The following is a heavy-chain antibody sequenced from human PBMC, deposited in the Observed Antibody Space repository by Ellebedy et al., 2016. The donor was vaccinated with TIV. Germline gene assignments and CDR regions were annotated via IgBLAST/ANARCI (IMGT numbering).Heavy chain of an antibody. V-gene: IGHV4-38-2*02. Sequence: SETLSLXXTVSGYSISNVYYWGWIRQSPGKGLEWIGSGYQSGITYYNPSLKSRVTISVDTSKNQFSLKLSSVTAADTAVYYCARGRDLSLDAWGQGTLVTVSS. D-gene: IGHD3/OR15-3a*01. CDR1: GYSISNVYY. CDR3: ARGRDLSLDA. CDR2: GYQSGIT. J-gene: IGHJ1*01.